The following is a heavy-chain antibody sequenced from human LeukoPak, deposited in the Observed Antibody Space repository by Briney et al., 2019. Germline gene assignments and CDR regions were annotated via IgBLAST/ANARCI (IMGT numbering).Heavy chain of an antibody. CDR1: GGSISSYY. J-gene: IGHJ4*02. CDR3: AREPSYSSGWFDY. V-gene: IGHV4-4*07. CDR2: IYTSGST. D-gene: IGHD6-19*01. Sequence: SETLSLTCTVSGGSISSYYWSWIRQPAGKGLEWIGRIYTSGSTNYNASLKSRVSMSVDTSKNRFSLKLSSVPAADTAVFYCAREPSYSSGWFDYWGQGTLVTVSS.